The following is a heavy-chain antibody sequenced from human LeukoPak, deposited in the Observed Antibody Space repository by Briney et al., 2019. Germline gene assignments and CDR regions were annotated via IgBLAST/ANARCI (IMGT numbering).Heavy chain of an antibody. CDR1: GGSFSGYY. CDR2: INHSGST. Sequence: PSETLSLTYAVYGGSFSGYYWSWIRQPPGKGLEWIGEINHSGSTNYNPSLKSRVTISVDTSKNQFSLKLSSVTAADTAVYYCARSGRWTLDYWGQGTLVTVSS. CDR3: ARSGRWTLDY. D-gene: IGHD5-24*01. J-gene: IGHJ4*02. V-gene: IGHV4-34*01.